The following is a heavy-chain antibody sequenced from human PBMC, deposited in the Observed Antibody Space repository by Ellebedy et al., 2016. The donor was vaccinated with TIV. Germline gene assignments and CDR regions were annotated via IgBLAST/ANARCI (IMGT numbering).Heavy chain of an antibody. CDR3: ARVVGDTSGHYYYFDY. D-gene: IGHD3-22*01. V-gene: IGHV3-48*04. Sequence: GGSLRLXXAASGFTFSSYSMNWVRQAPGKGLEWISYISSSGSTIYQADSVKGRFTISRDNAKNSLYLQMNSLRAEDTAVYYCARVVGDTSGHYYYFDYWGQGTLVTVSS. CDR2: ISSSGSTI. CDR1: GFTFSSYS. J-gene: IGHJ4*02.